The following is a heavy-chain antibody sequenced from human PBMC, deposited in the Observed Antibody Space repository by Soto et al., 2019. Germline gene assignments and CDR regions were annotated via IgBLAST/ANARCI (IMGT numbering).Heavy chain of an antibody. D-gene: IGHD3-22*01. J-gene: IGHJ3*02. CDR3: ARDVYYYDSSGYYSYSPDAFDI. V-gene: IGHV1-69*13. CDR2: IIPIFGTA. CDR1: GGTFSSYA. Sequence: ASVKVSCKASGGTFSSYAISWVRQAPGQGLEWMGGIIPIFGTANYAQKFQGRVTITADESTSTAYMELSSLRSEDTAVYYCARDVYYYDSSGYYSYSPDAFDIWGQGTMVTVSS.